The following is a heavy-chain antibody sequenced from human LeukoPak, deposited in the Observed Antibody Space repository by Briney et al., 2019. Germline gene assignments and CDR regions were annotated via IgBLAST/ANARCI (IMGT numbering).Heavy chain of an antibody. J-gene: IGHJ4*02. CDR2: IDPSDSYT. CDR3: ARLTIAAAVNDY. Sequence: GESLKISCKGSGYSFTSYWISWVRQMPGKGLEWTGRIDPSDSYTNYSPSFQGHVTISADKSISTAYLQWSSLKASDTAMYYCARLTIAAAVNDYWGQGTLVTVSS. V-gene: IGHV5-10-1*01. D-gene: IGHD6-13*01. CDR1: GYSFTSYW.